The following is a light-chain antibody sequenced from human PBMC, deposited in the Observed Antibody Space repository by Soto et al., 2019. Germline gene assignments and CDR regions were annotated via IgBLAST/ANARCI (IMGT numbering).Light chain of an antibody. Sequence: EIVMTQAPATISVSPGEGAALSCRASESVRSRSLSWYQQKPGQPPRLLIYGGSSRATGVPDRFSGSGSGTDFTLTISRLEPEDFAVYYCHQYGTSPRTFGQGTKVDI. CDR1: ESVRSRS. CDR3: HQYGTSPRT. V-gene: IGKV3-20*01. J-gene: IGKJ1*01. CDR2: GGS.